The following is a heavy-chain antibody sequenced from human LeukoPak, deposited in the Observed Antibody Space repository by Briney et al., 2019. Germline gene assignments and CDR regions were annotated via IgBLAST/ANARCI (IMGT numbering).Heavy chain of an antibody. CDR1: GYTFTSYD. CDR3: ARGDIVVVPADNWFDP. CDR2: MNPNSGNT. V-gene: IGHV1-8*01. J-gene: IGHJ5*02. D-gene: IGHD2-2*01. Sequence: AASVKVSCKASGYTFTSYDINWVRQATGQGLEWMGWMNPNSGNTGYAQKFQGRVTMTRNTSISTAYMELSSLRSEDTAVYYCARGDIVVVPADNWFDPWGRGTLVTVSS.